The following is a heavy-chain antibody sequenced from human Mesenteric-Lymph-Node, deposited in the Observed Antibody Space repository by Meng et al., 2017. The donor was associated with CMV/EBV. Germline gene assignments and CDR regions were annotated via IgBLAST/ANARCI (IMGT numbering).Heavy chain of an antibody. CDR2: IIPILGIA. D-gene: IGHD5-18*01. Sequence: SVKVSCKASGGTFSSYTISWVRQAPGQGLEWMGRIIPILGIANYAQKFQGRVTITADKSTSTAYMELSSLRSEDTAVYYCARGRIGTPMVPGDDYWGQGTLVTVSS. CDR1: GGTFSSYT. J-gene: IGHJ4*01. CDR3: ARGRIGTPMVPGDDY. V-gene: IGHV1-69*02.